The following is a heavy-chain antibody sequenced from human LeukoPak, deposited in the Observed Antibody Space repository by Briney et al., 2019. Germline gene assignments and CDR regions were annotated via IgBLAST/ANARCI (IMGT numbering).Heavy chain of an antibody. J-gene: IGHJ4*02. CDR1: GGSFSGYY. Sequence: SETLSLTCAVYGGSFSGYYWSWIRQPPGKGLEWIGEINHSGSTNYNPSLKSRVTISVDTSKNQFSLKLSSVTAADTAVYYCARVVGANAGFDYWGQGTLVTVSS. CDR3: ARVVGANAGFDY. V-gene: IGHV4-34*01. D-gene: IGHD1-26*01. CDR2: INHSGST.